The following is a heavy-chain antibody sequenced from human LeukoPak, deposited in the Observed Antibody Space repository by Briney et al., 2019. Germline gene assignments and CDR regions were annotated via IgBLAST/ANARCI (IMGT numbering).Heavy chain of an antibody. D-gene: IGHD4-17*01. V-gene: IGHV1-2*02. CDR1: GYTFTGYY. Sequence: GASVKVSCKASGYTFTGYYMHWVRQAPGQGLEWMGWINPNSGGTNYAQKFQGRVTMTRDTSISTAYMELSSLRSEDTAVYYCARDRTENGDLGYWGQGTLVAVSS. J-gene: IGHJ4*02. CDR2: INPNSGGT. CDR3: ARDRTENGDLGY.